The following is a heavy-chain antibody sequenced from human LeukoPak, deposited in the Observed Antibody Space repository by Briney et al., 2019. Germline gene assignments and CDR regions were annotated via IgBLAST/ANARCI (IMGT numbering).Heavy chain of an antibody. V-gene: IGHV4-39*01. CDR2: IDYSGST. CDR3: ARHRSSWYYFDY. D-gene: IGHD6-13*01. Sequence: SETLSLTCIVSGGSTSSSSYYWGWIRQPPGKGREWIGSIDYSGSTYYNPSLKSRVTISVDTSKNQFSLKLSSVTAADTAVYYCARHRSSWYYFDYWGQGTLVTVSS. J-gene: IGHJ4*02. CDR1: GGSTSSSSYY.